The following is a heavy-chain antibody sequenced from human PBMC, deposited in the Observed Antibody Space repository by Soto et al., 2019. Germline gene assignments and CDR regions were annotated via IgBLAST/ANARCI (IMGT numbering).Heavy chain of an antibody. Sequence: LRLSCSASGFTFSSYAMHWVRQAPGKGLEYVSAISSNGGSTYYADSVKGRFTISRDNSKNTLYLQMGSLRAEDTAVYYCVKSSYGLRGYYYYGMDVWGQGTTVTVSS. D-gene: IGHD5-18*01. CDR2: ISSNGGST. CDR3: VKSSYGLRGYYYYGMDV. CDR1: GFTFSSYA. J-gene: IGHJ6*02. V-gene: IGHV3-64D*06.